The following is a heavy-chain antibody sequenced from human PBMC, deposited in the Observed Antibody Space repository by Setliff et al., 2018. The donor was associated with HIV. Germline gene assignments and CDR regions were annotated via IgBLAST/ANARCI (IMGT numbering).Heavy chain of an antibody. CDR3: ARVRDSNYYYYMDV. V-gene: IGHV1-8*02. J-gene: IGHJ6*03. CDR2: MNPNSGNT. D-gene: IGHD4-4*01. Sequence: GASVKVSCKASGYTFTNYDINWVRQATGQGLEWMGRMNPNSGNTEYAQQFQGRVTMTRNTSISTAYMELSSLRSEDTAVYYCARVRDSNYYYYMDVWGKGTTVTVSS. CDR1: GYTFTNYD.